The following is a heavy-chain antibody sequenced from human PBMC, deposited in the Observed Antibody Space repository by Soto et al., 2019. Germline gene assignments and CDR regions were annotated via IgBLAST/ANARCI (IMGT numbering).Heavy chain of an antibody. D-gene: IGHD3-3*01. V-gene: IGHV1-18*04. Sequence: GPSVKVSCKASGYTFTSYGISWVRQAPGQGLEWMGWISAYNGNTNYAQKLQGRVTMTTDTSTSTAYMELRSLRSDDTAVYYCAREYRVWSGSNWFDPWGQGTLVTVSS. CDR2: ISAYNGNT. CDR3: AREYRVWSGSNWFDP. CDR1: GYTFTSYG. J-gene: IGHJ5*02.